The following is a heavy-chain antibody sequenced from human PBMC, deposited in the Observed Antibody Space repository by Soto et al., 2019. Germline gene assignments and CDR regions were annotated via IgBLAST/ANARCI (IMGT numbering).Heavy chain of an antibody. CDR3: AKDTFAYCSGGGCLYYYGMDV. J-gene: IGHJ6*02. CDR1: GFIFNIYG. Sequence: QAQLVESGGGAVQPGRSLRLSCAAPGFIFNIYGMHWVRQAPGKGLEWVAVISYDGRSKYYADSVKGRFTVSRDNSNDTVYLQLNSLRAEDTAVYYCAKDTFAYCSGGGCLYYYGMDVWGQGTTVTVSS. CDR2: ISYDGRSK. D-gene: IGHD2-15*01. V-gene: IGHV3-30*18.